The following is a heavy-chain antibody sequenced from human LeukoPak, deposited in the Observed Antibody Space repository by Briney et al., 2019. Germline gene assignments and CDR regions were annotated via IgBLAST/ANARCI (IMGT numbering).Heavy chain of an antibody. CDR2: IYYSGST. V-gene: IGHV4-59*01. D-gene: IGHD1-14*01. CDR3: ARFPINTNYFDY. Sequence: SETLSLTCTVSGGSISSYYWSWIRQPPGKGLEWIGYIYYSGSTNYNPSLKSRVTISVDTSKNQFSLKLSSVTAADTAVYYCARFPINTNYFDYWGQGTLVTVSS. CDR1: GGSISSYY. J-gene: IGHJ4*02.